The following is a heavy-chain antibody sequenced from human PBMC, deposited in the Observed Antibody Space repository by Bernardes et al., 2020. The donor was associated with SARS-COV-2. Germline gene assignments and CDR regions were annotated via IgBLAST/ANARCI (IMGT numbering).Heavy chain of an antibody. CDR1: GGSISSSNYY. Sequence: LSLTCTVSGGSISSSNYYWGWIRQPPGKGLEWIGSIYSSGSSYYNPSLQSRVRESVDTSKNQFSLRLSFVTAADTAVYYCAGSYCGIDCYIGGLRSWDYGMDVWGQGTTVSVSS. D-gene: IGHD2-21*02. V-gene: IGHV4-39*01. CDR3: AGSYCGIDCYIGGLRSWDYGMDV. CDR2: IYSSGSS. J-gene: IGHJ6*02.